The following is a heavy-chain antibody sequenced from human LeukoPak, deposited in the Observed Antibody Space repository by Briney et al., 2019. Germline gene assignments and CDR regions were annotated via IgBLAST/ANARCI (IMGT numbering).Heavy chain of an antibody. D-gene: IGHD1-26*01. J-gene: IGHJ5*02. CDR3: ARLGRYSGSYYINWFDP. CDR1: GYSISSGYH. V-gene: IGHV4-38-2*02. Sequence: SETLSLTCTVSGYSISSGYHWGWIRQPPGKGLEWIGSIYHSGSTYYNPSLKSRVTISVDTSKNQFSLKLSSVTAADTAVYYCARLGRYSGSYYINWFDPWGQGTLVTVSS. CDR2: IYHSGST.